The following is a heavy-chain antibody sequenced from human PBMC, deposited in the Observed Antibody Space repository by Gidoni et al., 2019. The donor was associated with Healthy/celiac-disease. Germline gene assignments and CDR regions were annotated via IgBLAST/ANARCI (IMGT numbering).Heavy chain of an antibody. CDR2: INHSGST. J-gene: IGHJ4*02. CDR3: ARVRGVTDPFDY. Sequence: QVQLQQWGSGLLTTSETLSLTCAVYGGSFSGYYWSWIRQPPWKGLEWIGEINHSGSTNYNPSLKSRVTISVDTSKNQFSLKLSSVTAADTAVYYCARVRGVTDPFDYWGQGTLVTVSS. D-gene: IGHD3-10*01. V-gene: IGHV4-34*01. CDR1: GGSFSGYY.